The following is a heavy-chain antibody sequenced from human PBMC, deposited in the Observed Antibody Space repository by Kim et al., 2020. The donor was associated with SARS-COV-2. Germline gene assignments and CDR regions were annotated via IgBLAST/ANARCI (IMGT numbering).Heavy chain of an antibody. J-gene: IGHJ3*01. Sequence: ASVKVSCKTSGNTFSSYAMNWVRQAPGQGLEWMGWINTNTGNPTYAQGFTGRFVFSLDISVATTYLQIASLKSEDTAVYYCATSMLYGVITAFDLWGQRTLVTVSS. V-gene: IGHV7-4-1*01. CDR1: GNTFSSYA. CDR3: ATSMLYGVITAFDL. D-gene: IGHD3-16*02. CDR2: INTNTGNP.